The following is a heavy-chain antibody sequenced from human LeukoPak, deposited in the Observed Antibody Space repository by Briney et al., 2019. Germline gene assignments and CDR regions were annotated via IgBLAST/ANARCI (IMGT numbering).Heavy chain of an antibody. CDR1: GFTFSSYE. CDR3: ARVNYYDSSGYGSGVDY. V-gene: IGHV3-48*03. CDR2: ISSSGSTI. Sequence: GGSLRLSCAASGFTFSSYEMNWVRQAPGKGLEWVSYISSSGSTIYYADSVKGRFTISRDNAKNSPYLQMNSLRAEDTAVYYCARVNYYDSSGYGSGVDYWGQGTLVTVSS. D-gene: IGHD3-22*01. J-gene: IGHJ4*02.